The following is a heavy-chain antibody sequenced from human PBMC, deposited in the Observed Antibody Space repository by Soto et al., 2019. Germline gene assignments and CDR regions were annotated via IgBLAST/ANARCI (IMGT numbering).Heavy chain of an antibody. J-gene: IGHJ4*02. Sequence: EVQLVESGGGLVQPGGSLRLSCTGSGFPFSAYNINWVRQAPGKGLEWVSSITVGSSHIYQPNSMKGRFTISRDDAKNSVYLQSDSLRDEDTALYYCSRSPEVGVRGAYWGQGTLVTVSS. CDR2: ITVGSSHI. D-gene: IGHD3-16*01. CDR3: SRSPEVGVRGAY. CDR1: GFPFSAYN. V-gene: IGHV3-21*01.